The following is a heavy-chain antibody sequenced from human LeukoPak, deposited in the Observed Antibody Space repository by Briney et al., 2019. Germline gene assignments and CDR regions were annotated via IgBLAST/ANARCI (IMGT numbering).Heavy chain of an antibody. CDR2: VGISSGNT. CDR1: GFTFSDYS. J-gene: IGHJ4*02. CDR3: SRDHRYGFED. D-gene: IGHD4-17*01. V-gene: IGHV3-48*04. Sequence: GGSLRLSCAASGFTFSDYSMNWVRQAPGKGLEWISYVGISSGNTKYADSVKGRFTISGDSAKNSVFLQMNSLGVEDTAVYFCSRDHRYGFEDWGQGTLVSVSS.